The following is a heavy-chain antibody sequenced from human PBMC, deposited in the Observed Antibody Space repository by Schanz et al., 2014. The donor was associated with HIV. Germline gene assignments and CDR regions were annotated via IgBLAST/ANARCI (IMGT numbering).Heavy chain of an antibody. J-gene: IGHJ4*02. Sequence: VQLVESGGGVVQPGKSLRLSCAASGFTFNTNDMHWVRQAPGKGLEWVSSISESGGRTYYADSVNGRFTISRDNSKNMLYLQMTTLRIDDTAVYYCAKPEYDSRGNSQSHFDSWGQGTLVTVSS. CDR1: GFTFNTND. D-gene: IGHD3-22*01. V-gene: IGHV3-23*04. CDR3: AKPEYDSRGNSQSHFDS. CDR2: ISESGGRT.